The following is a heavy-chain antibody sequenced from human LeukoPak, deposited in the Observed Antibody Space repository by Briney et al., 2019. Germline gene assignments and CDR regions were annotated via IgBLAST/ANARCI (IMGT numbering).Heavy chain of an antibody. J-gene: IGHJ2*01. Sequence: GGSLRLSCAASGFTFSSYAMHWVRQAPGKGLEYVSGISTNGGSTYYADSVKGRFTISRDNAKNSLYLRMNRLRAEDTALYYCARDRRPTVSGGYFDLWGRGTLVIVSS. D-gene: IGHD3-10*01. CDR2: ISTNGGST. V-gene: IGHV3-64*02. CDR1: GFTFSSYA. CDR3: ARDRRPTVSGGYFDL.